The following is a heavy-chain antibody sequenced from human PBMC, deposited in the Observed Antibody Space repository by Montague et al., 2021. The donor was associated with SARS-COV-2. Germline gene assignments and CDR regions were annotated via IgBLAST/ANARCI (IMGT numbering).Heavy chain of an antibody. V-gene: IGHV4-59*01. Sequence: SETLSLTCTVSGGSISSYYWSWIRQPPGKGLEWIGYIYYSGSTNYNPSLKSRVTISVDTSKNQFSLKQSSVTAADTAVYYCAREGMVRGSYYYYGMDVWGQGTTVTVPS. CDR2: IYYSGST. J-gene: IGHJ6*02. CDR1: GGSISSYY. CDR3: AREGMVRGSYYYYGMDV. D-gene: IGHD3-10*01.